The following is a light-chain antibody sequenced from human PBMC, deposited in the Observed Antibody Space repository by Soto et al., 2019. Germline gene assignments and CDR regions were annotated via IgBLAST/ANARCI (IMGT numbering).Light chain of an antibody. CDR2: LGS. CDR3: MQALQTPPT. CDR1: QSLLHVNGYSY. J-gene: IGKJ1*01. V-gene: IGKV2-28*01. Sequence: IVLTQSSLSLPVTPGETASISCRSNQSLLHVNGYSYLDWYLQKPGQSPQLLIYLGSNRASGVPDRFSGSGSGTEFTLTVSRVEAEDVGVYYCMQALQTPPTFGQGTKVDIK.